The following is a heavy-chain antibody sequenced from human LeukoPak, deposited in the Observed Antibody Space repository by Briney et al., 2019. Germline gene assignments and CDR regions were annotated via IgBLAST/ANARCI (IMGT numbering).Heavy chain of an antibody. CDR3: ARGLYSSTVTTASVNFDY. CDR2: INPSGGST. Sequence: GASVKVSCKASGYTFTSYYMHWVRQAPGQGLEWMGIINPSGGSTSYAQKFQGRVTMTRDTSTSTVYMELSSLRSEDTAVYYCARGLYSSTVTTASVNFDYWGQGTLVTVSS. J-gene: IGHJ4*02. V-gene: IGHV1-46*01. D-gene: IGHD4-17*01. CDR1: GYTFTSYY.